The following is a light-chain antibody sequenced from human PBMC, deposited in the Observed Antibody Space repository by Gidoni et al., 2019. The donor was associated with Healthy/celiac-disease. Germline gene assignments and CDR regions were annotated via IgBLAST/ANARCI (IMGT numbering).Light chain of an antibody. CDR2: DAS. CDR1: QSVSSY. J-gene: IGKJ1*01. Sequence: EIVLTQSPATLSLSPGERATLYCRASQSVSSYLAWYQQKPGQAPRLLIYDASNRATGIPARFSGSGSGTDFPLTISSLEPEDFAVYYCQQRSNWPWTFGQGTKVEIK. V-gene: IGKV3-11*01. CDR3: QQRSNWPWT.